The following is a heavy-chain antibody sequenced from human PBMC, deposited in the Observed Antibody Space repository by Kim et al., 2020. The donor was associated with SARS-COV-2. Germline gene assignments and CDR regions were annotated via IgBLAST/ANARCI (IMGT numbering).Heavy chain of an antibody. CDR1: GFTFSSYA. Sequence: GGSLRLSCAASGFTFSSYAMSWVRQAPGKGLEWVSAISGSGGSTYYADSVKGRFTISRDNSKNTLYLQMNSLRAEDTAVYYCAKPVQYSNLDENYYYYYGMDVWGQGTTVTVSS. CDR2: ISGSGGST. CDR3: AKPVQYSNLDENYYYYYGMDV. D-gene: IGHD4-4*01. V-gene: IGHV3-23*01. J-gene: IGHJ6*02.